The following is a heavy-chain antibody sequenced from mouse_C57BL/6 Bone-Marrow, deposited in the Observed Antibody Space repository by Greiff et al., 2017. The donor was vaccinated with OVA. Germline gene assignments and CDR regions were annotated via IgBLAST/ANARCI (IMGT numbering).Heavy chain of an antibody. CDR3: ASGGSSDAMDY. V-gene: IGHV1-69*01. D-gene: IGHD3-2*02. J-gene: IGHJ4*01. CDR1: GYTFTSYW. Sequence: QVQLQQPGAELVMPGASVKLSCKASGYTFTSYWMHWVKQRPGQGLEWIGEIDPSDSYTNYNQKFKGKSTLTVDKSSSTAYMQLSSLTSEDSAVYYCASGGSSDAMDYWGQGTSVTVSS. CDR2: IDPSDSYT.